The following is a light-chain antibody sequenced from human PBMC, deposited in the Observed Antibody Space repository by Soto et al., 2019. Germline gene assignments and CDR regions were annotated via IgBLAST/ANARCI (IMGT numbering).Light chain of an antibody. CDR1: GSDVGGDNY. V-gene: IGLV2-11*01. Sequence: QSVLTQPRSVSGSPGQSVTISCTGTGSDVGGDNYVSWYRQHPGKAPKVMIYDVTKRPSGVPDRFSGSKSGNTASLTISGLQAEDEADYYCCSYAGSYTYVFGTGTKLTVL. CDR2: DVT. CDR3: CSYAGSYTYV. J-gene: IGLJ1*01.